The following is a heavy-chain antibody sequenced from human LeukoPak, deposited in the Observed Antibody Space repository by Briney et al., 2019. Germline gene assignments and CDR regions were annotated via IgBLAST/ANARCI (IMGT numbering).Heavy chain of an antibody. J-gene: IGHJ6*03. D-gene: IGHD6-25*01. V-gene: IGHV4-39*07. CDR3: ARLADYYYYMDV. Sequence: SETLSLTCTVSGGSISSRSYYWGWIRQPPGKGLEWIGSIYHSGSTYYNPSLKSRVTISVDTSKKQFSLRLNSVTAADTAVYYCARLADYYYYMDVWGKGTTVTVSS. CDR2: IYHSGST. CDR1: GGSISSRSYY.